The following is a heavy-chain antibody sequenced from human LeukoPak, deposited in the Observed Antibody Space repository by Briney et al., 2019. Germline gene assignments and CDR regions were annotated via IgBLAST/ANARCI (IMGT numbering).Heavy chain of an antibody. Sequence: GASVKVSCKASGGTFSSYAISWVRQAPGQGLEWMGGIIPIFGTANYAQKFQGRVTITTDESTSTAYMELSSLRSEDTAVYYCARPYDSNGRLDYWGQGTLVTVSS. J-gene: IGHJ4*02. D-gene: IGHD3-22*01. CDR3: ARPYDSNGRLDY. CDR1: GGTFSSYA. CDR2: IIPIFGTA. V-gene: IGHV1-69*05.